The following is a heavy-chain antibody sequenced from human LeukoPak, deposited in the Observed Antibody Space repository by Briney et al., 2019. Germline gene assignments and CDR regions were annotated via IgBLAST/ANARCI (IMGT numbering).Heavy chain of an antibody. V-gene: IGHV1-3*01. CDR2: INAGNGNT. CDR1: GGTFSSYA. J-gene: IGHJ5*02. D-gene: IGHD2-21*01. CDR3: ARDDWANNWFDP. Sequence: ASVKVSCKASGGTFSSYAISWVRQAPGQGLEWMGWINAGNGNTKYSQKFQGRVTITRDTSASTMYMELSSLRSEDTAVYYCARDDWANNWFDPWGQGTLVTVSS.